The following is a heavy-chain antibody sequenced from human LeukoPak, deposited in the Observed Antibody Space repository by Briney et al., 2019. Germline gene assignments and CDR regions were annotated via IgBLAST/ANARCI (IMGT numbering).Heavy chain of an antibody. J-gene: IGHJ3*02. V-gene: IGHV4-59*12. D-gene: IGHD1-26*01. CDR1: GGSISSYY. CDR2: IYYSGTT. CDR3: ARDGRHYYAFDI. Sequence: ASETLSLTCTVSGGSISSYYWSWIRQPPGKGLEWIGYIYYSGTTYYNPSLKSRVTMSVDTSKNQFSLKLSSVTAADTAVYYCARDGRHYYAFDIWGQGTMVTVSS.